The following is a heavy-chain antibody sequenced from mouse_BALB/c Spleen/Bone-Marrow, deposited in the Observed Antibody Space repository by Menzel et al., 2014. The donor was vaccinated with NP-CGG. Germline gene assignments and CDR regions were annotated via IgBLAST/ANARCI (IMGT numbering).Heavy chain of an antibody. CDR2: FNSDGGST. Sequence: EVKLVESGGGLVQPGESLKLSCESNDFEFPSHDMSWVRKTPEKRLELVAAFNSDGGSTYYPDTMERRFIISRDNTKKTLSLQMSSLRSEDTALYYCARHHYGRAWFTYWGQGTLVTVSA. CDR1: DFEFPSHD. D-gene: IGHD1-1*01. J-gene: IGHJ3*01. V-gene: IGHV5-2*01. CDR3: ARHHYGRAWFTY.